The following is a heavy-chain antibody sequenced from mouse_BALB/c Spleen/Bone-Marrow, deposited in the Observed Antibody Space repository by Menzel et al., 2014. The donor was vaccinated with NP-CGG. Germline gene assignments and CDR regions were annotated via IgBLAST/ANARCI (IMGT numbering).Heavy chain of an antibody. V-gene: IGHV2-9*02. Sequence: VKLMESGPGLVAPSQSLSITCTVSGFSLTNYGVHWVRQPPGKGLEWLGVILAGGSTNYNSALMSRLSISKDNSKSQVFLKMISLQTDDTAMYYCARVTSSAVGAMDYWGQGTSVTVSS. J-gene: IGHJ4*01. D-gene: IGHD3-2*02. CDR3: ARVTSSAVGAMDY. CDR1: GFSLTNYG. CDR2: ILAGGST.